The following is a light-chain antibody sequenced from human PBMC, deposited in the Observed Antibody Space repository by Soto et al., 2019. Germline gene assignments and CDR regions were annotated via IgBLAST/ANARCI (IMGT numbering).Light chain of an antibody. J-gene: IGKJ2*01. CDR3: QQSNNWPPYT. Sequence: EIVMTQSPATLSVSRVERATLSCRASQSVSSNLAWYQQKPGQAPRLLIYGASTRATGIPARFSGSGSGTEFTLTISSLQSEDFAVYYCQQSNNWPPYTFGQGTKLEIK. V-gene: IGKV3-15*01. CDR2: GAS. CDR1: QSVSSN.